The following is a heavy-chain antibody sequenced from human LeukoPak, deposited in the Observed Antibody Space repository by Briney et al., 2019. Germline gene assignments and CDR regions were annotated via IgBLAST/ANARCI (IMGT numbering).Heavy chain of an antibody. V-gene: IGHV3-7*01. J-gene: IGHJ4*02. CDR2: IKPDGSVG. CDR3: TQNLVAAAGDH. D-gene: IGHD6-13*01. Sequence: HPGGSLRLSCAASGFTFSNYWMTWVRQAPGKGLEWVANIKPDGSVGYYVDSVRGRFIISRDNAGNSLYLQMNSLRVEDTVVYYCTQNLVAAAGDHWGQGTLLIVSS. CDR1: GFTFSNYW.